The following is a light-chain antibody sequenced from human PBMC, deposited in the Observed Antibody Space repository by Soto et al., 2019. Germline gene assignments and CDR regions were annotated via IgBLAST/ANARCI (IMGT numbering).Light chain of an antibody. CDR2: GAS. Sequence: EIVMTQSPATLSVTPGERATLSFMASESVSSIYVAWYQQKPGQAPTLLIYGASTRATGIPDRFSGSGSGTDFTLTISSLEPEDFAVYYCQQCDRSPWTFGQGTKVDIK. V-gene: IGKV3-20*01. CDR3: QQCDRSPWT. J-gene: IGKJ1*01. CDR1: ESVSSIY.